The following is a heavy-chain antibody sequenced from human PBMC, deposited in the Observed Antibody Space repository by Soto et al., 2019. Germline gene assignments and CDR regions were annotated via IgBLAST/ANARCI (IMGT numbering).Heavy chain of an antibody. D-gene: IGHD2-2*01. Sequence: SETLSLTCTVSGGSISSYYWSWIRQHPGKGLEWIGYIYYSGSAYYNPSLKSRLTISVDTSKNQFSLKLSSVTAADTAVYYCARVGAYCSSTSCNRGWFDPWGQGTLVTVSS. V-gene: IGHV4-59*06. J-gene: IGHJ5*02. CDR2: IYYSGSA. CDR3: ARVGAYCSSTSCNRGWFDP. CDR1: GGSISSYY.